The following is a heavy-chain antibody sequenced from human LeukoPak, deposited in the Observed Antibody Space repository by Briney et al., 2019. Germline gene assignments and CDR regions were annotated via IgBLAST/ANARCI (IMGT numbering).Heavy chain of an antibody. CDR1: GFTFNDYA. CDR3: ARPLMYYYGSETYFWFDP. CDR2: ISWNSDTI. Sequence: GGSLRLSCAASGFTFNDYAMHWVRQTPGKGLEWVSGISWNSDTIGYADSVKGRFTISRDNAKNSLSLQMNSLRAEDTAVYYCARPLMYYYGSETYFWFDPWGQGTLVTVSS. J-gene: IGHJ5*02. V-gene: IGHV3-9*01. D-gene: IGHD3-10*01.